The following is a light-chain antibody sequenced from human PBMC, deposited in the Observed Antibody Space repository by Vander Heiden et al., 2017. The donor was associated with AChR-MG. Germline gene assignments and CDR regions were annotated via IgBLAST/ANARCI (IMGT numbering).Light chain of an antibody. CDR3: QQSYSTSYT. J-gene: IGKJ2*01. Sequence: DIQMTQSPSSLSASVGDRVTITCRASQSINSYLNWYQQKPGKAPNLLIYAASSLQSGVPARLSGSGAETDFTLTISNLQPEDFATYYCQQSYSTSYTCGQGTKLEIK. CDR2: AAS. CDR1: QSINSY. V-gene: IGKV1-39*01.